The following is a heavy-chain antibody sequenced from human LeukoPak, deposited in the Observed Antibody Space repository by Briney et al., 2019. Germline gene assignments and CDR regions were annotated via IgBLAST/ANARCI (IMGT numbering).Heavy chain of an antibody. D-gene: IGHD3-22*01. CDR1: GFTFSSYA. CDR2: ISGSGGST. J-gene: IGHJ1*01. Sequence: QPGGSLRLSCAASGFTFSSYAMSWVRQAPGKGLEWVSAISGSGGSTYYADSVKSRFTISRDNSKNTLYLQMNSLRAEDTAVYYCAKDSSYYYDSSGYYPRYFQHWGQGTLVTVSS. V-gene: IGHV3-23*01. CDR3: AKDSSYYYDSSGYYPRYFQH.